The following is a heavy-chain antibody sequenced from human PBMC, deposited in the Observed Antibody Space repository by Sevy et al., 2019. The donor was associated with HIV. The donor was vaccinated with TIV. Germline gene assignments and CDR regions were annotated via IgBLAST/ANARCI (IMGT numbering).Heavy chain of an antibody. CDR2: ISSSGSTI. CDR3: AGVVAPITRRVVVAFDY. D-gene: IGHD3-22*01. V-gene: IGHV3-48*03. Sequence: GGSLRLSCAASGFTFSSYEMNWVRQAPGKGLEWVSYISSSGSTIYYADSVKGRFTISRDNAKNSLYLQMNSLRAEDTAVDYWAGVVAPITRRVVVAFDYWGQGTLVTVSS. CDR1: GFTFSSYE. J-gene: IGHJ4*02.